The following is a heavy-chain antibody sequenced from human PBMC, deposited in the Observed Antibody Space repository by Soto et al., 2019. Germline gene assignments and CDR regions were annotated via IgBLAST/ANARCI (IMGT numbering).Heavy chain of an antibody. CDR3: ATFYGDHVSY. V-gene: IGHV4-39*01. CDR1: GGSISSSSYY. CDR2: IYYSGST. D-gene: IGHD4-17*01. J-gene: IGHJ4*02. Sequence: QLQLQESGPGLVKPSETLSLTCTVSGGSISSSSYYWGWIRQPPGKGLEWIGSIYYSGSTFYNPSLKSRVTISEDTSKNQFSLKLSSVHAEETAVYYCATFYGDHVSYWGQGTLVTVSS.